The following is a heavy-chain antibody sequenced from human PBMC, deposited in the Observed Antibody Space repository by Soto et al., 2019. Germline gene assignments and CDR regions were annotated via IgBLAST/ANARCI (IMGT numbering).Heavy chain of an antibody. CDR1: GFTFSSYA. J-gene: IGHJ4*02. CDR2: ISGSGGST. D-gene: IGHD3-22*01. CDR3: ANSYYYDSSGLYYFDY. V-gene: IGHV3-23*01. Sequence: EVQLLESGGGLVQPGGSLRLSCAASGFTFSSYAMSWVRQAPGKGLEWVSAISGSGGSTYYADSVKGRFTISRDNPKNTLYLQMNSLRAEDTAVYYCANSYYYDSSGLYYFDYWGQGTLVTVSS.